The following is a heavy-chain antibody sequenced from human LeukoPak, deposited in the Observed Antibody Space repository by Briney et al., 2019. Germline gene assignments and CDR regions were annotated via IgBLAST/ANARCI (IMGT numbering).Heavy chain of an antibody. CDR2: ISSSGSTI. D-gene: IGHD3-9*01. J-gene: IGHJ3*02. CDR1: GFTLRNFA. CDR3: ARHYDILTGSAFDI. Sequence: GGSLRLSCAVSGFTLRNFAMSWIRQAPGKGLEWVSYISSSGSTIYYADSVKGRFTISRDNAKNSLYLQMNSLRAEDTAVYYCARHYDILTGSAFDIWGQGTMVTVSS. V-gene: IGHV3-11*01.